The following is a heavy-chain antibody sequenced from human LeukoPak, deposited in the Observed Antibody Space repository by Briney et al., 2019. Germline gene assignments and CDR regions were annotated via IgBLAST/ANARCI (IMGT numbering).Heavy chain of an antibody. CDR2: INQDGSEK. CDR3: GLYSSSQTAMDV. D-gene: IGHD2-2*01. CDR1: GLSFSRYW. J-gene: IGHJ6*02. Sequence: GGSLRLSCAASGLSFSRYWMSWVRQAPGKGLEWVANINQDGSEKYYVDSVKGRFTTSKDNAKNSLYMQMNSLRAEDTAVYYCGLYSSSQTAMDVWGQGTAVTVSS. V-gene: IGHV3-7*01.